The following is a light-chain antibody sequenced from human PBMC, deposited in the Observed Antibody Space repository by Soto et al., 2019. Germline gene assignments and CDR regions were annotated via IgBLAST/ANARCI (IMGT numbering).Light chain of an antibody. Sequence: QSALTQPRSVSGSPGQSVTISCTGTSSDVGGYNYVSWYQQHPGKAPKLMIYDVSKRPSGVPDRFSGSKSGNTASLTISGLQAEDEADSYCCSYAGSYTHAFGTGTKLTVL. CDR3: CSYAGSYTHA. CDR1: SSDVGGYNY. V-gene: IGLV2-11*01. CDR2: DVS. J-gene: IGLJ1*01.